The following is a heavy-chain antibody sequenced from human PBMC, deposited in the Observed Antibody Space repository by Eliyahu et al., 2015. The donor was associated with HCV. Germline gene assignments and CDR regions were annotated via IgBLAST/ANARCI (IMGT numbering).Heavy chain of an antibody. Sequence: EVKLVESGGGLVKPGGSLRLXCAAXGFTFRXYAINWVRQAPGKGXEWVSSISSNSSYIYYADSIRGRFTVSRDNAKNSLYLQMNGLRAEDTAVYFCATSRVGTSVHWGRGTLVTVSS. CDR1: GFTFRXYA. J-gene: IGHJ4*02. CDR2: ISSNSSYI. CDR3: ATSRVGTSVH. V-gene: IGHV3-21*01. D-gene: IGHD4-23*01.